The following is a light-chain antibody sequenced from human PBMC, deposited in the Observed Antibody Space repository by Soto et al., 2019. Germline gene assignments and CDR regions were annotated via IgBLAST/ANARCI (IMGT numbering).Light chain of an antibody. Sequence: QSVLTQPASVSGSPGQSITISCTGTSSDVGGYNYVSWYQRHPGKAPKLMIYDVSNRPSGVSNRFSGSKSGNTASLTISGLQAEDEADYYCSSYTSSSTLVFGTGTKGTVL. CDR3: SSYTSSSTLV. CDR1: SSDVGGYNY. J-gene: IGLJ1*01. V-gene: IGLV2-14*01. CDR2: DVS.